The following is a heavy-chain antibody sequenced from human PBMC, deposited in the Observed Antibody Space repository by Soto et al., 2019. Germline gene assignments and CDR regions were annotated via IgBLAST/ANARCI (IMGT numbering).Heavy chain of an antibody. CDR1: GVSISGSY. V-gene: IGHV4-59*01. CDR3: ARSVAVPGAHIDY. CDR2: FYYTGST. Sequence: SAPLSLTCSFSGVSISGSYWVWIRHSPGKGLELLGYFYYTGSTNYSPALRSRVSISVDTSKNEFSLRLSSVTAADTAVYFCARSVAVPGAHIDYWGQGTQVTVSS. J-gene: IGHJ4*02. D-gene: IGHD6-19*01.